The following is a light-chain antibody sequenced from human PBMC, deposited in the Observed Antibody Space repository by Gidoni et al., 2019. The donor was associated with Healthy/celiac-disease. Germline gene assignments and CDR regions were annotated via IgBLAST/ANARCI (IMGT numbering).Light chain of an antibody. V-gene: IGKV4-1*01. J-gene: IGKJ1*01. CDR3: QQYYSTPWT. CDR2: WAS. CDR1: QSVLYSSNNKNY. Sequence: DIVMTQSPDSLAVSLGERATINCKSSQSVLYSSNNKNYLAWYQQKPGQPPKLRIYWASTRESGVPDRFSGSGSGTDFTLTISSLQAEDVAVYYCQQYYSTPWTFXQXTKVEIK.